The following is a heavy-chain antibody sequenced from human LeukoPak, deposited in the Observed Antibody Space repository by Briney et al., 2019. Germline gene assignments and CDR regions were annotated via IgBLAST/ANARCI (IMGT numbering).Heavy chain of an antibody. V-gene: IGHV4-34*01. D-gene: IGHD6-13*01. J-gene: IGHJ6*02. CDR2: INHSGST. Sequence: SETLSPTCAVYGGSFSGYYWSWIRQPPGKGLEWIGEINHSGSTNYNPSLKSRVTISVDTSKNQFSLKLSSVTAADTAVYYCASRIAAAGTSYYYYGMDVWGQGTTVTVSS. CDR1: GGSFSGYY. CDR3: ASRIAAAGTSYYYYGMDV.